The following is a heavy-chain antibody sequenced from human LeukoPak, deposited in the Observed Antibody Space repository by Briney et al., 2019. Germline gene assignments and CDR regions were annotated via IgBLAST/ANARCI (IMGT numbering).Heavy chain of an antibody. Sequence: ASVKVSCKASGYTFTSYGISWVRQAPGQGLEWMGWISAYNGNTNYAQKLQGRVTMTTDTSTSTAYMELRSLRSDDTAVYYCARVRGYSYRLNWFDPWGQGTLVTVSS. V-gene: IGHV1-18*01. D-gene: IGHD5-18*01. J-gene: IGHJ5*02. CDR3: ARVRGYSYRLNWFDP. CDR1: GYTFTSYG. CDR2: ISAYNGNT.